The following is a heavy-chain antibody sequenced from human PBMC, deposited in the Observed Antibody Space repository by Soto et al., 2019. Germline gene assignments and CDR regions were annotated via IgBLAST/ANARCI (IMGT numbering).Heavy chain of an antibody. CDR1: GFTFDTCS. Sequence: EVQLVESGGGLVQPGRSLRLSCAASGFTFDTCSMHWVRQAPGKGLEWVAGISWDSSTIGYADSVKGRFIISRDDAKNSLYLQMDSLRGEDTALYYCVQGRYPTMATPLDHWGQGTQVIVSA. J-gene: IGHJ4*02. D-gene: IGHD2-15*01. V-gene: IGHV3-9*01. CDR2: ISWDSSTI. CDR3: VQGRYPTMATPLDH.